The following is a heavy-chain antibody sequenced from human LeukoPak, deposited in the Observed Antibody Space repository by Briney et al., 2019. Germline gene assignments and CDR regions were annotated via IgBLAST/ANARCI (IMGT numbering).Heavy chain of an antibody. CDR1: GLTFSTYS. Sequence: GGSLRLSCAGSGLTFSTYSMNWVRQAPGKGLEWVTSISSGGSYIYYADSVKGGFTISRDNAKNSLYLQMNSLRAEDTAVYYCARALDDYVWGSYRGPDAFDIWGQGTMVTVSS. CDR2: ISSGGSYI. V-gene: IGHV3-21*01. D-gene: IGHD3-16*02. CDR3: ARALDDYVWGSYRGPDAFDI. J-gene: IGHJ3*02.